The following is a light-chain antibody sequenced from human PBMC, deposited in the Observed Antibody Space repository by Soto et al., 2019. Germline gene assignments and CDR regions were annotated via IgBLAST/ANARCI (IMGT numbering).Light chain of an antibody. Sequence: EIVMTPSPATLSVSPVERATRSCRASQSVSSNLAWYQQKPGQAPRLLIYGASTRATGIPARFSGSRSGTDFALTLTSLQAEDFATYYCQQLRMYPSTFGGGSKV. CDR2: GAS. V-gene: IGKV3-15*01. CDR3: QQLRMYPST. J-gene: IGKJ4*01. CDR1: QSVSSN.